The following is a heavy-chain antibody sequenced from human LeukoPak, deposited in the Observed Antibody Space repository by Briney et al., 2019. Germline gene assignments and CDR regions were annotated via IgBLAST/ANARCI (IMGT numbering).Heavy chain of an antibody. D-gene: IGHD6-13*01. CDR2: ISYDGSNK. CDR3: ANTGYSVDY. V-gene: IGHV3-30*18. CDR1: GFTFSSYG. J-gene: IGHJ4*02. Sequence: QPGRSLRLSCAASGFTFSSYGMHWVRQAPGKGLEWVVVISYDGSNKYYADSVKGRFTISRDNSKNTLYLQMNSLRAEDTAVYYCANTGYSVDYWGQGTLVTVSS.